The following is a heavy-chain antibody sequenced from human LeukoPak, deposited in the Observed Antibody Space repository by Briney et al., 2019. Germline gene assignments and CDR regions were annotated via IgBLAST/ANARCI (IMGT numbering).Heavy chain of an antibody. CDR2: ISSSSSYI. Sequence: GGSLRLSCAASGFTFSSYSMNWVRQAPGKGLEWVSSISSSSSYIYYADSVKGRFTISRDNAKNSLYLQMNSLRAEDTAAYYCARDGLLWFGELSFSYYYYYGMDVWGQGTTVTVSS. CDR1: GFTFSSYS. J-gene: IGHJ6*02. D-gene: IGHD3-10*01. V-gene: IGHV3-21*01. CDR3: ARDGLLWFGELSFSYYYYYGMDV.